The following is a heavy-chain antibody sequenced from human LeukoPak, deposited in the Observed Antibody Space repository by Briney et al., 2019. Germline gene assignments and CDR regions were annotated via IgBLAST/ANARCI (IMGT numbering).Heavy chain of an antibody. V-gene: IGHV3-23*01. Sequence: GGSLRLSCAASGFTFSSCAMSWVRQAPGKGLEWVSAISGSGGSTYYADSVKGRFTISRDNSKNTLYLQMNSLRAEDTAVYYCAKQPIAAAGTYYFDYWGQGTLVTVSS. CDR3: AKQPIAAAGTYYFDY. CDR2: ISGSGGST. D-gene: IGHD6-13*01. J-gene: IGHJ4*02. CDR1: GFTFSSCA.